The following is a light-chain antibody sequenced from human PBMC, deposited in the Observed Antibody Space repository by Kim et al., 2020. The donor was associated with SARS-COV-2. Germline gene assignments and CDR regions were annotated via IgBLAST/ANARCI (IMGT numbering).Light chain of an antibody. CDR2: CAS. V-gene: IGKV3-15*01. Sequence: VSPGEETAPPGSASRSVVGNLAWYQHKTGQAPRLLICCASTRAADVPARISGSGSGTEFTLTISSLQSEDFVVYYCQQYNVWPLTIGGGTKVDIK. J-gene: IGKJ4*01. CDR1: RSVVGN. CDR3: QQYNVWPLT.